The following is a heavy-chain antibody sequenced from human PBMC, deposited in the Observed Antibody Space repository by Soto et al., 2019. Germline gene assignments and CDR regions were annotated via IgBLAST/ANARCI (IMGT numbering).Heavy chain of an antibody. CDR3: ARLGRPSIARESVYYYGMEV. V-gene: IGHV5-10-1*01. CDR1: GYSFTSYW. J-gene: IGHJ6*02. Sequence: PGESLKISCKGSGYSFTSYWISWVRQMPGKGLEWMGRIDPSDSYTNYSPSFQGHVTISADKSISTAYLQWSSLKASDTAMYYCARLGRPSIARESVYYYGMEVWGQGTTVTVPS. CDR2: IDPSDSYT. D-gene: IGHD6-6*01.